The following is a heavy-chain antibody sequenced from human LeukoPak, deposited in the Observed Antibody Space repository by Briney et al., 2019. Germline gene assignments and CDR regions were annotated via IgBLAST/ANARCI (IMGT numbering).Heavy chain of an antibody. Sequence: ASVKVSCKASGYTFTSYGISWVRQAPGQGLEWMGWISAYNGNTNYAQKLQGRVTMTTDTSTSTAHMELRSLRSDDTAVYYCARSGPAVVSLYYFDYWGQGTLVTVSS. CDR3: ARSGPAVVSLYYFDY. CDR1: GYTFTSYG. CDR2: ISAYNGNT. J-gene: IGHJ4*02. D-gene: IGHD4-23*01. V-gene: IGHV1-18*01.